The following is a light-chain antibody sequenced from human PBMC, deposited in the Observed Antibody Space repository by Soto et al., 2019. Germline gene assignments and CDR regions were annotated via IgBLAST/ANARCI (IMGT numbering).Light chain of an antibody. CDR1: QTISGD. J-gene: IGKJ1*01. V-gene: IGKV3-15*01. Sequence: ELVLTQSPATLSLSAGQRATLSCRASQTISGDYLAWYQQTGGQAPRLLISGASTRATGIPARLSGSGSGTEFTLTISSLRSEDFAVYYCHQRQRWPRTFGQGTKVDIK. CDR2: GAS. CDR3: HQRQRWPRT.